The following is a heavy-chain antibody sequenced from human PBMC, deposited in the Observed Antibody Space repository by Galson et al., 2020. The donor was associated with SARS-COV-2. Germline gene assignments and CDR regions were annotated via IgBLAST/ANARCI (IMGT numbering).Heavy chain of an antibody. D-gene: IGHD6-25*01. CDR3: ARGTDSASGIDY. V-gene: IGHV4-30-4*01. CDR1: GGSISSGDYY. J-gene: IGHJ4*02. CDR2: IYYSGGT. Sequence: SETLSLTCTVSGGSISSGDYYWSWIRQPPGKGLEWIGYIYYSGGTYYNPSLKSRVSISVDMSKNQLSLKLSSVTAADTAVYYCARGTDSASGIDYWGQGTLVTVSS.